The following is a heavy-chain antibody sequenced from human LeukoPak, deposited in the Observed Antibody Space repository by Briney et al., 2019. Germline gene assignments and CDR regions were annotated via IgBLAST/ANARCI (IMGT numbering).Heavy chain of an antibody. CDR2: IIPIFGTA. V-gene: IGHV1-69*13. CDR3: AKSDYDFWSGFGY. CDR1: GGTFSSYA. Sequence: ASVKVSCKASGGTFSSYAFSWVRQAPGQGLEWMGGIIPIFGTANYAQKFQGRVTITADESTSTAYMELSSLRSEDTAVYYCAKSDYDFWSGFGYWGQGTLVTVSS. J-gene: IGHJ4*02. D-gene: IGHD3-3*01.